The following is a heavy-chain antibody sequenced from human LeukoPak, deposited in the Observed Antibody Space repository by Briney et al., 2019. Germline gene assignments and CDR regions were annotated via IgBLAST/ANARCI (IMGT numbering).Heavy chain of an antibody. CDR2: IRYDGSNK. Sequence: PGGSLRLSCAASGFTFSSYGMHWVRQAPGKGLEWVAFIRYDGSNKYYADSVKGRFTISRDNSKNTLYLQMNSLRAEDTAVYYCAKDSLWFGELLSNWFDPWGQGTLVTVSS. CDR1: GFTFSSYG. CDR3: AKDSLWFGELLSNWFDP. J-gene: IGHJ5*02. V-gene: IGHV3-30*02. D-gene: IGHD3-10*01.